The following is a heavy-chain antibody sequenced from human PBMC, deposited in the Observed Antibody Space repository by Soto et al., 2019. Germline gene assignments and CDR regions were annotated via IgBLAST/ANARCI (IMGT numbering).Heavy chain of an antibody. V-gene: IGHV3-64*01. CDR2: ISSNGGST. Sequence: GGSLRLSCAASGFTFSRHAMHWVRQAPGKGLEYISSISSNGGSTNYAKSVKGRFTISRDNSKNTLFLQMGSLRAEDMAVYYCARGPPGYLEYLLVEYWGQGTLVTVSS. J-gene: IGHJ4*02. CDR1: GFTFSRHA. D-gene: IGHD3-3*01. CDR3: ARGPPGYLEYLLVEY.